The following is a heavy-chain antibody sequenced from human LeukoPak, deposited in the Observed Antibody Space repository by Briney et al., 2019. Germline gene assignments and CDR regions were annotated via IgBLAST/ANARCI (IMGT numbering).Heavy chain of an antibody. CDR1: GFTFSSYG. CDR3: AKGPLYCSGGSCYRNDFDY. V-gene: IGHV3-30*02. D-gene: IGHD2-15*01. Sequence: GGSLRLSCAASGFTFSSYGMHWVRQAPGKGLEWVAFIRYDGSNKYYADSVKGRFTISRDNSKNTLYLQMNSLRAEDTAVYYCAKGPLYCSGGSCYRNDFDYWGQGTLVTVPS. J-gene: IGHJ4*02. CDR2: IRYDGSNK.